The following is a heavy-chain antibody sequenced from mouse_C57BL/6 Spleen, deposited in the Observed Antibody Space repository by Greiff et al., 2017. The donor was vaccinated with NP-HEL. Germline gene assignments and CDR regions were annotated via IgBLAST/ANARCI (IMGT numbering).Heavy chain of an antibody. Sequence: EVMLVESGGDLVKPGGSLKLSCAASGFTFSSYGMSWVRQTPDKRLEWVATISSGGSYTYYPDSVKGRFTISRDNAKNTLYLQMSSLKSEDTAMYYCARYDYEDYFDYWGQGTTLTVSS. CDR2: ISSGGSYT. D-gene: IGHD2-4*01. CDR3: ARYDYEDYFDY. CDR1: GFTFSSYG. V-gene: IGHV5-6*01. J-gene: IGHJ2*01.